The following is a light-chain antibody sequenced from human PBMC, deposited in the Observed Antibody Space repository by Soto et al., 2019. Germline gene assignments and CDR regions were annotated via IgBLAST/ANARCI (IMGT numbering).Light chain of an antibody. CDR2: TAS. J-gene: IGKJ4*01. CDR3: QQSFGTPLT. V-gene: IGKV1-39*01. CDR1: QNIKKY. Sequence: EIQMSQSPASLYAYVGDIVTINCRASQNIKKYLNWYQQKPGKAPNLLIYTASSLQVGLPSRFSGSGSGTDFTLTISSLQPEDCATYYCQQSFGTPLTFGGGTKVDI.